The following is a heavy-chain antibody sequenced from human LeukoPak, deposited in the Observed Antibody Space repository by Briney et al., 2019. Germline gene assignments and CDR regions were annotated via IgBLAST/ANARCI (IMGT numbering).Heavy chain of an antibody. CDR2: ISSSSSTI. CDR3: ARDGSGSYGVYYYYYGMDV. D-gene: IGHD3-10*01. Sequence: GGSLRLSCAASGFTFSSYSMNWVRQAPGKGLEWVSYISSSSSTIYYADSVKGRFTISRDNAKNSLYLQMNSLRDEDTAVYYCARDGSGSYGVYYYYYGMDVWGQGTTVTVSS. V-gene: IGHV3-48*02. J-gene: IGHJ6*02. CDR1: GFTFSSYS.